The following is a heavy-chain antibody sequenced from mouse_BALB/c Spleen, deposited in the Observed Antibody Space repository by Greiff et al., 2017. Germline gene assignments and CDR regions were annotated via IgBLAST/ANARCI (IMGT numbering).Heavy chain of an antibody. Sequence: VQLQQSGAELVKPGASVKLSCTASGFNIKDTYMHWVKQRPEQGLEWIGRIDPANGNTKYDPKFQGKATITADTSSNTAYLQLSSLTSEDTAVYYCAINYRYDAWFAYWGQGTLVTVSA. CDR1: GFNIKDTY. CDR2: IDPANGNT. CDR3: AINYRYDAWFAY. J-gene: IGHJ3*01. V-gene: IGHV14-3*02. D-gene: IGHD2-14*01.